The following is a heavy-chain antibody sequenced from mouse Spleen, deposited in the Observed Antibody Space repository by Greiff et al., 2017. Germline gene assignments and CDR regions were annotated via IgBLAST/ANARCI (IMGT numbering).Heavy chain of an antibody. CDR3: ARPYSNYGYAMDY. J-gene: IGHJ4*01. CDR2: INPSSGYT. V-gene: IGHV1-7*01. Sequence: VQLQQSGAELAKPGASVKLSCKASGYTFTSFWMHWVKQRPGQGLEWIGYINPSSGYTKYNQKFKDKATLTADKSSSTAYMQLSSLTYEDSAVYYCARPYSNYGYAMDYWGQGTSVTVSS. CDR1: GYTFTSFW. D-gene: IGHD2-5*01.